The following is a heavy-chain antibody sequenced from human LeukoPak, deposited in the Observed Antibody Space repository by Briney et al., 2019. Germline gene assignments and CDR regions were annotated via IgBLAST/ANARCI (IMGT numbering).Heavy chain of an antibody. Sequence: SETLSLTWTVSGGSISSYRWSWIRQPPGKGLEWIGYIYYSESTNYNPSLKSQVTISVDTSKNQFSLKLSSVTAANTAVYYCARHGLQNLGATSFDYWGQGTLVTVSS. CDR1: GGSISSYR. CDR3: ARHGLQNLGATSFDY. J-gene: IGHJ4*02. V-gene: IGHV4-59*08. D-gene: IGHD1-26*01. CDR2: IYYSEST.